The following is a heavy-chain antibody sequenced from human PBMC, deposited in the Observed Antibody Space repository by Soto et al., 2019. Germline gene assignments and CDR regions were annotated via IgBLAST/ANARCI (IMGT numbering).Heavy chain of an antibody. CDR3: ASDRWKFPYGGVQYYYAMDV. Sequence: QVQLVESGGGVVQPGRSLRLSCAASGFTFSSYGMHWVRQAPGKGLEWVSVIWFDGSNAYYADSVKGRFTISRDNTKNTLYLQMSSLRVEDTAVYYCASDRWKFPYGGVQYYYAMDVWGQGTTVIVSS. CDR1: GFTFSSYG. CDR2: IWFDGSNA. D-gene: IGHD1-1*01. J-gene: IGHJ6*02. V-gene: IGHV3-33*01.